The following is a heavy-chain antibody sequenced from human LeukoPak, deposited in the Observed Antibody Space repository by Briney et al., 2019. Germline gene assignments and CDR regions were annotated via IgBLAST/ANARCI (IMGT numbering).Heavy chain of an antibody. V-gene: IGHV4-34*01. CDR2: INHSGST. CDR1: GGSFSGYY. D-gene: IGHD5-12*01. Sequence: PSETLSLTCAVYGGSFSGYYWSWIRQPPGKGLEWIGEINHSGSTNYNPSLKSRVTISVDTSKNQFSLKLSSVTAADTAVYYCARTGDSGYDLFDYWGQGTLVTVSS. J-gene: IGHJ4*02. CDR3: ARTGDSGYDLFDY.